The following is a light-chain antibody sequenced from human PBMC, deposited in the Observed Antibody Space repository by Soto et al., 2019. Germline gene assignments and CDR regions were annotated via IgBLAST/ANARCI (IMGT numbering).Light chain of an antibody. CDR2: DVS. CDR1: SSDVGGYNY. V-gene: IGLV2-11*01. Sequence: QSALTQPRSVSGSPGQSVTISCTGTSSDVGGYNYVSWYQQHPGKAPKLMIYDVSKRPSGVPDRFSGSKSGNTASLTISGLQDADEADYYCSSSAGSYSYVFGTGTKLTVL. CDR3: SSSAGSYSYV. J-gene: IGLJ1*01.